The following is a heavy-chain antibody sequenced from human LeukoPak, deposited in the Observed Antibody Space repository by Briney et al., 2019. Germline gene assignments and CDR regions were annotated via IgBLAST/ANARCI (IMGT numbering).Heavy chain of an antibody. CDR2: IDYSGNST. Sequence: GGSLRLSCTGSGFTLWSYEVTWMRRAPGGGVEWVSSIDYSGNSTYYADSVKGRFTMSRDNSKNIVYLQLSSLRPEDTAVYYCARVGANQWLPTFDYWGQGTLVTVSS. CDR1: GFTLWSYE. CDR3: ARVGANQWLPTFDY. V-gene: IGHV3-23*01. J-gene: IGHJ4*02. D-gene: IGHD6-19*01.